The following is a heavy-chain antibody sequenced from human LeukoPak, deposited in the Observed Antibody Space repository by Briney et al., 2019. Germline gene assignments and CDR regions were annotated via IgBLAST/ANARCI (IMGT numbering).Heavy chain of an antibody. CDR1: GYSFTSYW. Sequence: GESLKISCKGSGYSFTSYWIDWVRQMPGKGLEWMGVIYPGDSDIRYSPSFQGQVTISADKSISTAYLQWGSLKASDTAMYYCARRGTFSGMDVWGQGTTVTVSS. D-gene: IGHD1-14*01. V-gene: IGHV5-51*01. CDR2: IYPGDSDI. CDR3: ARRGTFSGMDV. J-gene: IGHJ6*02.